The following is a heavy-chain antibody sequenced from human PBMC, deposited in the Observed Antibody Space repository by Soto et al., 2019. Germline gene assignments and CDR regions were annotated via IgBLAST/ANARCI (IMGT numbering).Heavy chain of an antibody. CDR1: GGSVSSGSYY. CDR3: ARRIPYVPFDY. J-gene: IGHJ4*02. CDR2: IYYSGST. V-gene: IGHV4-61*01. D-gene: IGHD3-10*02. Sequence: QVQLQESGPGLVKPSETLSLTCTVSGGSVSSGSYYWSWIRQPPGKGLEWIGYIYYSGSTNYNPSLTSRVPISVDTSNNHFSLKLSSVTAADTAVYYCARRIPYVPFDYWGQGTLVTVSS.